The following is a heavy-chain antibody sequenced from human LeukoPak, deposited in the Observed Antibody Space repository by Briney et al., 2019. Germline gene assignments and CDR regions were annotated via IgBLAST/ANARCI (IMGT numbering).Heavy chain of an antibody. V-gene: IGHV3-7*01. J-gene: IGHJ4*02. CDR3: ARENWSIDY. Sequence: GGSLRLSCAASGFTFTTYYMTWVRQAPGKGLEWVANINQDGSVKNYVDSVKGRFTFSRDNARNSVYLQMDSLTADDTAVYCCARENWSIDYWGQGTLVTVSS. CDR1: GFTFTTYY. D-gene: IGHD1-1*01. CDR2: INQDGSVK.